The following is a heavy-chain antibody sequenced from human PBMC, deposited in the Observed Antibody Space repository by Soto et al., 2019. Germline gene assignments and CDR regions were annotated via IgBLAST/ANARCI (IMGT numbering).Heavy chain of an antibody. CDR2: IYYSGST. CDR3: ARDRGSGIAAAGTSAYYYGMDV. CDR1: GGSISSGYYY. V-gene: IGHV4-30-4*01. D-gene: IGHD6-13*01. Sequence: QVQMQESGPGLVKPSQTLSLTCTVSGGSISSGYYYWSWIRQPPGKGLEWIGYIYYSGSTYYNPSHKSRGTISVDTSKIQCSLKLSSVTAADTAVYYCARDRGSGIAAAGTSAYYYGMDVWGQGTTVTVSS. J-gene: IGHJ6*02.